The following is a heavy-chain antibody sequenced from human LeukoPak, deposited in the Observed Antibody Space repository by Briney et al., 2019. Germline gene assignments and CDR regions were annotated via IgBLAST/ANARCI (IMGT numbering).Heavy chain of an antibody. CDR3: ARVAYDFWRGYTFGY. J-gene: IGHJ4*02. CDR2: IYYSGST. Sequence: SETLSLTSTVSGGSISSYYWSWIRQPPGKGLEWIGYIYYSGSTNYNPSLKSRVTISVDTSKNQFSLKLSSVTAADTAVYYCARVAYDFWRGYTFGYWGPRTLVTVSS. CDR1: GGSISSYY. V-gene: IGHV4-59*01. D-gene: IGHD3-3*01.